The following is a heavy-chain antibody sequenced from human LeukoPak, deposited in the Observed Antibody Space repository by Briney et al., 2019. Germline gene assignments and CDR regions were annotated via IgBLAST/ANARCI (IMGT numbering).Heavy chain of an antibody. CDR2: INHSGST. CDR3: ARGQRGYYIGY. J-gene: IGHJ4*02. D-gene: IGHD2-15*01. Sequence: SETLSLTCAVYGGSFSGYYWSWIRQPPGKGLEWIGEINHSGSTNYNPSLKSRVTISVDTSKNQFSLKLSSVTAADTAVYYCARGQRGYYIGYWGQGTLVTVSS. CDR1: GGSFSGYY. V-gene: IGHV4-34*01.